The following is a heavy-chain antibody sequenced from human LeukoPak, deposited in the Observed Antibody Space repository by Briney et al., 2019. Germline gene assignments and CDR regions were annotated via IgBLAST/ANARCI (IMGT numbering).Heavy chain of an antibody. CDR1: GFTFSRYW. V-gene: IGHV3-7*01. CDR3: ARYGDYTPYYSDY. J-gene: IGHJ4*02. D-gene: IGHD4-17*01. CDR2: IKQEGSEK. Sequence: PGGSLRLSCAASGFTFSRYWMSWVRQAPGKGLEWVANIKQEGSEKYYVDSVKGRFTISRDNAKNSLYLHMNSLRAEDTAVYYCARYGDYTPYYSDYWGQGTLVTVSS.